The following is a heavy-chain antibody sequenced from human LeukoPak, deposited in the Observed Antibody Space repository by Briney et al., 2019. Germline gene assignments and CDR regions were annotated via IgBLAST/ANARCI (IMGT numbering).Heavy chain of an antibody. J-gene: IGHJ4*02. CDR3: ARGSSGFDY. CDR1: GFIDSNNY. CDR2: MYTGGAT. V-gene: IGHV3-53*01. Sequence: GGSLRLSCAASGFIDSNNYISWVRQAPGKGLEWVSIMYTGGATDYADSVKGRFTISRDNSKNTLYLQMNSLRAEDTAVYYCARGSSGFDYWGQGTLVTVSS.